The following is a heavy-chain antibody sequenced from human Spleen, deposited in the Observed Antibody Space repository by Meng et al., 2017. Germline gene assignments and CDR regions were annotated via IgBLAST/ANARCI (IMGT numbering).Heavy chain of an antibody. J-gene: IGHJ4*02. D-gene: IGHD3-22*01. Sequence: LRLSCTVSGGSISSSSYYWGWIRQPPGKGLEWIGSIYYSGSTYYNPSLKSRVTISVDTSKNQFSLKLSSVTAADTAVYYCARDTYYYDSSGYWINWGQGTLVTVSS. CDR1: GGSISSSSYY. CDR2: IYYSGST. V-gene: IGHV4-39*07. CDR3: ARDTYYYDSSGYWIN.